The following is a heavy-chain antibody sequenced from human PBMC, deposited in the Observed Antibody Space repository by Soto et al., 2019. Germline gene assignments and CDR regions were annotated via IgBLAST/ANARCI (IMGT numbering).Heavy chain of an antibody. D-gene: IGHD2-15*01. V-gene: IGHV3-7*01. J-gene: IGHJ6*03. CDR1: GFTFSSYW. Sequence: EVQLVESGGGLVQPGGSLRLSCAASGFTFSSYWMSWVSQAPGKGLEWVDNIKQDGSEKYYVDSVKGRFTISSDNAKNSLYLQMTNLRAEDTAVYYCARVGSYYYYYRDVWGKGTTVTVSS. CDR2: IKQDGSEK. CDR3: ARVGSYYYYYRDV.